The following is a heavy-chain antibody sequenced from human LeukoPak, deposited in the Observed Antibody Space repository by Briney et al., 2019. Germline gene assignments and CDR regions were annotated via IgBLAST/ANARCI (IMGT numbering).Heavy chain of an antibody. J-gene: IGHJ1*01. V-gene: IGHV3-74*01. D-gene: IGHD4-23*01. CDR3: AKDRATAVTLEYFQH. CDR1: GFTFSSYW. CDR2: INSDGSST. Sequence: PGGSLRLSCAASGFTFSSYWMHWVRQAPGKGLVWVSRINSDGSSTSYADSVKGRLTISRDNAKNTLYLQMNSLRAEDTAVYYCAKDRATAVTLEYFQHWGQGTLVTVSS.